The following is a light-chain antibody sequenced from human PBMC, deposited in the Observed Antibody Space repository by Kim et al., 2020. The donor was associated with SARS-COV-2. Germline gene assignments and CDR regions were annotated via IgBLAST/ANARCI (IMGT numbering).Light chain of an antibody. Sequence: ALGQTVRIKCQGDSLRNYYASWYQQKPGQAPVLVIYGKNNRPSGIPDRFSGSSSGNTASLTITGAQAEDEADYYCNSRDSSGNHWVFGGGTQLTVL. CDR2: GKN. J-gene: IGLJ3*02. CDR1: SLRNYY. CDR3: NSRDSSGNHWV. V-gene: IGLV3-19*01.